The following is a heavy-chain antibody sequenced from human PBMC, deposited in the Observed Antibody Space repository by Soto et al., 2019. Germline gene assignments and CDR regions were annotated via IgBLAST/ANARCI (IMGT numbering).Heavy chain of an antibody. CDR1: GGSIGSYY. CDR2: IYYSGST. CDR3: ARCIAAAGTYYYYYYMDV. J-gene: IGHJ6*03. V-gene: IGHV4-59*01. D-gene: IGHD6-13*01. Sequence: PSETLSLTCTVSGGSIGSYYWSWIRQPPGKGLEWIGYIYYSGSTNYNPSLKSRVTISVDTSKNQFSLKLSSVTAADTAVYYCARCIAAAGTYYYYYYMDVWGKGTTVTVSS.